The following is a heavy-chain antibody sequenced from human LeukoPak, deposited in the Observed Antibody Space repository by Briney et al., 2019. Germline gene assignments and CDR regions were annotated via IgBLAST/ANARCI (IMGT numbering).Heavy chain of an antibody. CDR3: ARGYSYGSSDY. Sequence: SVKVSCKASGGTFNSYAISWVRQAPGQGLEWMGGIIPIFGTTNYARKFQGRVTLTADKSTRTAYMELSSLRSEDTAVYYCARGYSYGSSDYWGQGTLVTVSS. D-gene: IGHD5-18*01. V-gene: IGHV1-69*06. CDR2: IIPIFGTT. J-gene: IGHJ4*02. CDR1: GGTFNSYA.